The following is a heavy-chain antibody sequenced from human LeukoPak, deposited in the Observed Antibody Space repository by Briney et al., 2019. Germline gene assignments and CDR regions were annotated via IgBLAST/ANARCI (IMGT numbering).Heavy chain of an antibody. CDR2: INTGKGNT. Sequence: ASVKVSCKASGYTFTDYAMHWVRQAPGERLEWMGWINTGKGNTKYSQKFQGRVTITMDTYASTAYMELSSLRSEDTAVYYCARDHVVGLAPFDPWGQGTLVTVSS. V-gene: IGHV1-3*04. J-gene: IGHJ5*02. CDR1: GYTFTDYA. D-gene: IGHD2-15*01. CDR3: ARDHVVGLAPFDP.